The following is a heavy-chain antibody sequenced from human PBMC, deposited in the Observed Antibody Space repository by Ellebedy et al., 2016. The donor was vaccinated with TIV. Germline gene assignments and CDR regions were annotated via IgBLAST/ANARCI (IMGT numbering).Heavy chain of an antibody. V-gene: IGHV3-30-3*01. J-gene: IGHJ4*02. CDR1: GFTFSQYA. D-gene: IGHD3-9*01. Sequence: PGGSLRLSCAASGFTFSQYAMHWVRQAPGKGLDWVALISYDGGISKYYSDSVKGRFTISRDKSKSTLYLQMNSLRAEDTAVYYCARELTGYYVGYWGQGTLVTVSS. CDR2: ISYDGGISK. CDR3: ARELTGYYVGY.